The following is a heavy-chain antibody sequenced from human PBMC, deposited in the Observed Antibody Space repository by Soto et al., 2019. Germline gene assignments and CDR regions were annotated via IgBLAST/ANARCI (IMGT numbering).Heavy chain of an antibody. V-gene: IGHV4-31*03. CDR3: ARVQGAQDYYYGMDG. J-gene: IGHJ6*02. CDR2: IYYSGST. CDR1: GGSISSGGYY. Sequence: SETLSLTCTVSGGSISSGGYYWSWIRQHPGKGLEWIGYIYYSGSTYYNPSLKSRVTISVDTSKNQFSLKLSSVTAADTAVYYCARVQGAQDYYYGMDGWGQGTTVTVSS.